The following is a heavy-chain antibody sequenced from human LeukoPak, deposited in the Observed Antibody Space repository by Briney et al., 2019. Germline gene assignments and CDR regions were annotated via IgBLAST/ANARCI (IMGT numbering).Heavy chain of an antibody. V-gene: IGHV3-23*01. J-gene: IGHJ4*02. CDR1: VDTFSSYA. D-gene: IGHD6-19*01. Sequence: GGSLRVSRAASVDTFSSYAMSWVRQAPGKGLEWVSAISGSGGSTYYADSVKGRFTISRDNSKNALYLQMSSRRAEDTAVYYCASSPRSVWADYWGQGTLVSVSS. CDR2: ISGSGGST. CDR3: ASSPRSVWADY.